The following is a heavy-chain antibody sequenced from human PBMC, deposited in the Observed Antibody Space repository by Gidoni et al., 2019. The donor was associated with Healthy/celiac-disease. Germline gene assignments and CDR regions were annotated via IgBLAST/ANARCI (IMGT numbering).Heavy chain of an antibody. CDR2: ISGSGGST. Sequence: EVQLLESGGGLLQPGGSLRLSCAASGFNFSSYAMSWVRQAPGKGLEWVSAISGSGGSTYYADSVKGRFTISRDNSKNTLYLQMNSLRAEDTAVYYCAKDSVDEDYYDSSGYADYWGQGTLVTVSS. V-gene: IGHV3-23*01. CDR3: AKDSVDEDYYDSSGYADY. CDR1: GFNFSSYA. J-gene: IGHJ4*02. D-gene: IGHD3-22*01.